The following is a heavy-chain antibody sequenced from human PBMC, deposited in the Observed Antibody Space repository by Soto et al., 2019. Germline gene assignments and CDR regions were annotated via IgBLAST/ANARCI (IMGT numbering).Heavy chain of an antibody. CDR3: AKLLAPGRAFDI. Sequence: QVQLVQSGAEVKKPGSSVLVSCQAPGGTFSSYAISRVRQAPGQGLEWMGGVIPIFGTANYAQKFQGRVAITADESTSTAYMELSSLRSEDTAVYYCAKLLAPGRAFDIWGQGTMVTVSS. D-gene: IGHD2-15*01. J-gene: IGHJ3*02. CDR2: VIPIFGTA. V-gene: IGHV1-69*01. CDR1: GGTFSSYA.